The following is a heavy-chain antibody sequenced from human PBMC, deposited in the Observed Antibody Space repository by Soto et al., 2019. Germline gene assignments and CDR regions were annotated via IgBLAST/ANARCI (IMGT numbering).Heavy chain of an antibody. CDR3: AREGNDDYDSSGYHSEDCDY. CDR1: GFTFSSYA. Sequence: QVQLVESGGGVVQPGRSLRLSCAASGFTFSSYAMHWVRQAPGKGLEWVAVISYDGSNKYYADSVKGRFTISRDNSKNTLYLQMNSLRAEDTAVYYCAREGNDDYDSSGYHSEDCDYWGQGTLVTVSS. CDR2: ISYDGSNK. D-gene: IGHD3-22*01. J-gene: IGHJ4*02. V-gene: IGHV3-30-3*01.